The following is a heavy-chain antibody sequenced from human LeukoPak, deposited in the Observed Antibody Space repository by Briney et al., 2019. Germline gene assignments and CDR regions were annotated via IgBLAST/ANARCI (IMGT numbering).Heavy chain of an antibody. J-gene: IGHJ3*02. CDR1: GGSFSGYY. Sequence: SETLSLTCAVYGGSFSGYYWSWIRQPPGKGLEWIGEINHSGSTSYNPSLKSRVTISVDTSKNHFSLKLSSATAADTAVYYCARGRLILRYFLGAFDIWGQGTMVTVSS. CDR2: INHSGST. V-gene: IGHV4-34*01. CDR3: ARGRLILRYFLGAFDI. D-gene: IGHD3-9*01.